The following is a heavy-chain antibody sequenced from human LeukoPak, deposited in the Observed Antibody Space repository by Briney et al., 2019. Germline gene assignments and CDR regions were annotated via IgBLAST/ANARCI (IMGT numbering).Heavy chain of an antibody. CDR3: AIPREGPRNLRAFDY. Sequence: PSETLSLTCAVSGGSISSGGYSWSWIRQPPGKGLEWIGYIYYSGSTYYNPSLKSRVTISVDTSKNQFSLKLSSVTAADTAVYYCAIPREGPRNLRAFDYWGQGTLVTVSS. D-gene: IGHD1-26*01. CDR2: IYYSGST. CDR1: GGSISSGGYS. J-gene: IGHJ4*02. V-gene: IGHV4-30-4*07.